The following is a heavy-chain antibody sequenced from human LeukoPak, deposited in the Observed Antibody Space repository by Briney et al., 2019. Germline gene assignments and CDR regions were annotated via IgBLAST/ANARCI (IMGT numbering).Heavy chain of an antibody. CDR3: ARGGGGWINWFDP. Sequence: SETLSLTCTVSGGSISSSTYYWGWIRQPPGKGLEWIGSIYYSGSTNYNPSLKSRVTISVDTSKNQFSLKLSSVTAADTAVYYCARGGGGWINWFDPWGQGTLATVSS. V-gene: IGHV4-39*07. J-gene: IGHJ5*02. CDR2: IYYSGST. CDR1: GGSISSSTYY. D-gene: IGHD6-19*01.